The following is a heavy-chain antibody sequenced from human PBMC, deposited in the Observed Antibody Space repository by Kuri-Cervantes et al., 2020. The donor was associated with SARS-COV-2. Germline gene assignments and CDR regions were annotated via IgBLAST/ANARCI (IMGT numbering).Heavy chain of an antibody. CDR3: ARGVSHIAAAGLYYFDY. CDR1: GYTFTSYG. V-gene: IGHV1-46*01. D-gene: IGHD6-13*01. Sequence: ASVKVSCKASGYTFTSYGISWVRQAPGQGLEWMGIINPSGGSTSYAQKFQGRVTMTRDTSTSTVYTELSSLRSEDTAVYYCARGVSHIAAAGLYYFDYWGQGTLVTVSS. J-gene: IGHJ4*02. CDR2: INPSGGST.